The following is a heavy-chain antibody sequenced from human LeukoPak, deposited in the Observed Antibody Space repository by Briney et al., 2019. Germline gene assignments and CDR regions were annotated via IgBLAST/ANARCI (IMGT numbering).Heavy chain of an antibody. D-gene: IGHD2-15*01. J-gene: IGHJ4*02. V-gene: IGHV3-30*18. CDR2: ISYEGRKE. CDR1: GLTFSSYG. CDR3: AKYGPIVDRNILGVVAVAPGLYLYYFDF. Sequence: GGSLRLSYAPCGLTFSSYGKQWARRATGRGQDWVAVISYEGRKEYCADAVKCRFTISRDNSESTLCLQMISLRAPDTAVSYCAKYGPIVDRNILGVVAVAPGLYLYYFDFWGQGTLVTVSS.